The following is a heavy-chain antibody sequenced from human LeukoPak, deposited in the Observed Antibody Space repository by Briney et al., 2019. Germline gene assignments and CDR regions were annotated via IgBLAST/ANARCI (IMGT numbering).Heavy chain of an antibody. CDR3: ARVTAMVLNCMDV. CDR2: IYAGGRT. Sequence: GGSLRLSCAASGFTVGNNYMSWVRQAPGKGLEWVSVIYAGGRTYYADSVKGRFTISRDNSKNTLYLQMNSLRAEDTAMYYCARVTAMVLNCMDVWGKGTTVTVSS. V-gene: IGHV3-66*01. D-gene: IGHD5-18*01. J-gene: IGHJ6*03. CDR1: GFTVGNNY.